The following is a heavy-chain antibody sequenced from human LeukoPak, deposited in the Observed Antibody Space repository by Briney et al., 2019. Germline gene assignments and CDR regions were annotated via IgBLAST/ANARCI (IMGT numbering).Heavy chain of an antibody. CDR3: ARRRRSSGYYSSAEYFQH. V-gene: IGHV1-8*01. J-gene: IGHJ1*01. CDR2: MNPNSGNT. D-gene: IGHD3-22*01. CDR1: GYTFTSYD. Sequence: GASVKVSCKASGYTFTSYDINWVRQATGQGLEWMGWMNPNSGNTGYAQKFQGRVTMTRNTSISTAYMELSSLRSEDTAVYYCARRRRSSGYYSSAEYFQHWGQGTLVTVSS.